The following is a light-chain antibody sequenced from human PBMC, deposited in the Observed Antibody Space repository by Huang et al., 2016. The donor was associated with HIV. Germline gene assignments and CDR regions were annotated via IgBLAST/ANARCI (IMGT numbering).Light chain of an antibody. CDR2: WAS. CDR1: QSVLYSSNNKNY. V-gene: IGKV4-1*01. CDR3: QQYYSASCT. J-gene: IGKJ4*01. Sequence: DIVMTQSPDSLAVSLGERATINCKSSQSVLYSSNNKNYLAWYQQKPGQPPKRLIYWASTRESGVPDRFSGSGSGTDFTLTISSLQAEDVAVYYCQQYYSASCTFGGGTKVEIK.